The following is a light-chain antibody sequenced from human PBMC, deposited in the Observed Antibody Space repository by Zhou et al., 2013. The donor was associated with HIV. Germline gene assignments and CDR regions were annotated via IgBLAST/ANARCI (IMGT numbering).Light chain of an antibody. CDR3: QQFGSSPPFT. V-gene: IGKV3-20*01. CDR2: DAS. Sequence: EIVLTQSPGTLSLSPGERATLSCRASQSFSSIHLAWYRQKPGQAPRLLIYDASTRATGIPDRLSGSGSGTDFTLTISRLEPEDFAVYYCQQFGSSPPFTFGQGTRLEIK. J-gene: IGKJ2*01. CDR1: QSFSSIH.